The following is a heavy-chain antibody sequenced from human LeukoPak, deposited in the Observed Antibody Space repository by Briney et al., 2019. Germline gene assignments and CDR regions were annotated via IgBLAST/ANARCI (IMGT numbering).Heavy chain of an antibody. CDR1: GFTFDDYA. CDR3: TRSSGYNYGPTTPFDY. V-gene: IGHV3-9*01. Sequence: PGGSLRLSCAASGFTFDDYAMHWVRQAPGKGLEWVSGISWNSGSIVYADSVKGRFTISRDNAKNSLYLQMNSLRAEDTALYYCTRSSGYNYGPTTPFDYWGQGTLVTVSS. J-gene: IGHJ4*02. CDR2: ISWNSGSI. D-gene: IGHD5-18*01.